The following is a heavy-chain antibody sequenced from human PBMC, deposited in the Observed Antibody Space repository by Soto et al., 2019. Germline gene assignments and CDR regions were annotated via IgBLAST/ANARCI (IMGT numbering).Heavy chain of an antibody. D-gene: IGHD4-17*01. CDR1: GGSISSSSYY. CDR2: IYYSGST. V-gene: IGHV4-39*01. CDR3: ARSQPTVTLSLNMDV. Sequence: SETLSLTCTVSGGSISSSSYYWGWIRQPPGKGLEWIGSIYYSGSTYYNPSLKSRVTISVDTSKNQFSLKLSSVTAADTAVYYCARSQPTVTLSLNMDVWGKGTTVTVSS. J-gene: IGHJ6*03.